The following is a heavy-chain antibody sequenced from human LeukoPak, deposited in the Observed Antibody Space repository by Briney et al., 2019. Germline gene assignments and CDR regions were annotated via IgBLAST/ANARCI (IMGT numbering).Heavy chain of an antibody. CDR3: ARVKNPSYFDWSPPRYFDL. CDR1: GGSFSGYY. CDR2: INHSGST. D-gene: IGHD3-9*01. J-gene: IGHJ2*01. V-gene: IGHV4-34*01. Sequence: SETLSLTCAVYGGSFSGYYWSWIRQPPGKGLEWIGEINHSGSTNYNPSPKSRVTISVDTSKNQFSLKLSSVTAADTAVYYCARVKNPSYFDWSPPRYFDLWGRGTLVTVSS.